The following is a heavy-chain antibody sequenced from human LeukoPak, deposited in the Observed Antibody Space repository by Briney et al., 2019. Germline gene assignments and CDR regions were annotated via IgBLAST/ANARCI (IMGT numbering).Heavy chain of an antibody. D-gene: IGHD1-7*01. J-gene: IGHJ6*02. V-gene: IGHV3-33*06. CDR3: AKARNSNYYYYGMDV. CDR2: IWYDGSNK. Sequence: GRSLRLSCAASGFTFSSYGMHWVRQAPGKGLEWVAVIWYDGSNKYYADSVKGRFTISRDNSKNTLYLQMNSLRAEDTAVYYCAKARNSNYYYYGMDVWGQGTTVTVSS. CDR1: GFTFSSYG.